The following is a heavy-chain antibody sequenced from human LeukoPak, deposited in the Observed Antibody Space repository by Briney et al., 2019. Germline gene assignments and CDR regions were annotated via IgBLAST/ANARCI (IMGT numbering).Heavy chain of an antibody. D-gene: IGHD3-3*01. CDR1: GFTFNSYA. Sequence: GGSLRLSCAASGFTFNSYAMTWVRQAPGKGLEWVSAVSGSGGSTYYPGSVEGRFTISRDNSKDTLYLQINSLRVEDTAVYFCAKLGYYDFWSNYLVFDNWGQGTLVTVSS. V-gene: IGHV3-23*01. CDR2: VSGSGGST. CDR3: AKLGYYDFWSNYLVFDN. J-gene: IGHJ4*02.